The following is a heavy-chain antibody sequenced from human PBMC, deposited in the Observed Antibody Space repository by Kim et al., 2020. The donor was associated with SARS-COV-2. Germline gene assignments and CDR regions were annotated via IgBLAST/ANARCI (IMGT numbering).Heavy chain of an antibody. CDR1: GGSFSGYY. Sequence: SETLSLTCTVYGGSFSGYYWSWIRQPPGKGLEWIGEINHSGSTNYNPSLKSRVTISVDTSKNQFSLKLSSVTAADTAVYYCARAGDTDLDYWGQGTLVT. CDR3: ARAGDTDLDY. CDR2: INHSGST. D-gene: IGHD5-18*01. J-gene: IGHJ4*02. V-gene: IGHV4-34*01.